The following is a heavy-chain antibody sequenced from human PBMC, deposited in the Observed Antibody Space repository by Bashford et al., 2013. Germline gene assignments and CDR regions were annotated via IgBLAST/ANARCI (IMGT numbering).Heavy chain of an antibody. D-gene: IGHD6-13*01. V-gene: IGHV3-64D*06. CDR3: VKVGQQLVSFFDS. J-gene: IGHJ4*02. Sequence: VRQAPGRGLQFVSAISSHETSTYYTDSVKGRFTISRDNSKNTLFLQMSSLRPEDTAVYYCVKVGQQLVSFFDSWGQGVLVTVSS. CDR2: ISSHETST.